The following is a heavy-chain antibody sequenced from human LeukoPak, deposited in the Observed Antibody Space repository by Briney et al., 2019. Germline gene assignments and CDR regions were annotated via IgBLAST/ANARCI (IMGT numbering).Heavy chain of an antibody. CDR2: ISPLIGHT. J-gene: IGHJ4*02. V-gene: IGHV1-18*01. D-gene: IGHD2-2*01. Sequence: ASVKVSCKTSGYDFDTYGIAWVRQAPGQGLEREGWISPLIGHTNHEQKFQGRLTMTTDKSTSTVYMELRSLISNDTAFYFCARVFGLIERGYCSRTSCSTDYWGQGTLVTVSS. CDR3: ARVFGLIERGYCSRTSCSTDY. CDR1: GYDFDTYG.